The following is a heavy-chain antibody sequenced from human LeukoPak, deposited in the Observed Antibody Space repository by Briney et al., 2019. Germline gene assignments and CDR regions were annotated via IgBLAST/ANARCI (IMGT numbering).Heavy chain of an antibody. CDR3: ARDRADGDLDY. Sequence: GGSLRLSCAASGFTFSSFDMHWVRQATGKGLEWVSAIGPVGDTYYPGSVRGRFTISRENAKNSLYLQMNSLRAGDTAVYYCARDRADGDLDYWGQGILVTVSS. D-gene: IGHD4/OR15-4a*01. V-gene: IGHV3-13*04. CDR1: GFTFSSFD. CDR2: IGPVGDT. J-gene: IGHJ4*02.